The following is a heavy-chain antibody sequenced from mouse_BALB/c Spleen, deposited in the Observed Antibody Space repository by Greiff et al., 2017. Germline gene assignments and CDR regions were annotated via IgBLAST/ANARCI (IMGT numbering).Heavy chain of an antibody. J-gene: IGHJ4*01. CDR3: ASMITTGYYAMDY. Sequence: DVKLVESGGGLVKPGGSLKLSCAASGFTFSDYYMYWVRQTPEKRLEWVATISDGGSYTYYPDSVKGRFTISRDNAKNNLYLQMSSLKSEDTAMYYCASMITTGYYAMDYWGQGTSVTVSS. D-gene: IGHD2-4*01. V-gene: IGHV5-4*02. CDR2: ISDGGSYT. CDR1: GFTFSDYY.